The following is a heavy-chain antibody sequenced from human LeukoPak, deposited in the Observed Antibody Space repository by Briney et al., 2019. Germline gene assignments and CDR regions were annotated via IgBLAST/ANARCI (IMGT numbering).Heavy chain of an antibody. J-gene: IGHJ6*03. CDR3: ARVGGYGYYYYYMDV. Sequence: GGSLRLSCAASGFTFSEFAVHWVRQAPGKGLEWVADISHDGRNTYYADSVKGRFTISRDNAKNSLYLQMNSLRAEDTAVYYCARVGGYGYYYYYMDVWGKGTTVTVSS. D-gene: IGHD5-12*01. CDR2: ISHDGRNT. CDR1: GFTFSEFA. V-gene: IGHV3-30*04.